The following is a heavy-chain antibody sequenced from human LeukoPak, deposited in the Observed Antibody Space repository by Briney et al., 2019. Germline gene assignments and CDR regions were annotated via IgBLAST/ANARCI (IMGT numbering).Heavy chain of an antibody. CDR2: ISYTGNT. CDR1: GGSISPYF. Sequence: SETLSLTCTVSGGSISPYFWSWIRQPPGKGLEWIGYISYTGNTNYNPSLKSRVTISVDTSKNQFSLQLASVTAADTAVYYCARDDYRGVTNFDPWGQGTLVTVSS. D-gene: IGHD3-10*01. J-gene: IGHJ5*02. V-gene: IGHV4-59*12. CDR3: ARDDYRGVTNFDP.